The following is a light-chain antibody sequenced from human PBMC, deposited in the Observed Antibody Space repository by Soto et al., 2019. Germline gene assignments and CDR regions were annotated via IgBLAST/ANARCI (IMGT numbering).Light chain of an antibody. CDR1: QDIKNY. V-gene: IGKV1-33*01. Sequence: DIQMTQSPSSLSAFVGDSITITCQASQDIKNYLNWYQHKPGKAPKLLIYDAFKSDTGVPSRFSGSGSGTDFTFTISSLQPEDIATDFCQQYDGLPPTFGGGTRVYI. J-gene: IGKJ4*01. CDR3: QQYDGLPPT. CDR2: DAF.